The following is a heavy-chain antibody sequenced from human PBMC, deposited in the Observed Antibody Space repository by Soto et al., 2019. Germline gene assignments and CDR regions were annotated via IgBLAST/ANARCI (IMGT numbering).Heavy chain of an antibody. V-gene: IGHV3-53*05. Sequence: GGSLRLTCAASGFTVSSGYMAWVRQAPGKGLEWISVLFSGASSYYADSVKGRFTISRDNSKNTLSLEMSSLRVEDTAVYFCARDTYSSGWYDSWGQGTLVTVSS. CDR3: ARDTYSSGWYDS. CDR2: LFSGASS. D-gene: IGHD6-19*01. CDR1: GFTVSSGY. J-gene: IGHJ5*01.